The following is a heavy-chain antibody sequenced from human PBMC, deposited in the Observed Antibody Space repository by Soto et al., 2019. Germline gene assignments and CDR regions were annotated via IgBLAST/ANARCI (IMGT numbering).Heavy chain of an antibody. CDR2: ISAYNGNT. CDR3: ARDGSSGWLAGPLGSYTFDY. V-gene: IGHV1-18*01. CDR1: GYTFTSYG. D-gene: IGHD6-19*01. J-gene: IGHJ4*02. Sequence: QVQLVQSGAEVKKPGASVKVSCKASGYTFTSYGISWVRQAPGQGLEWMGWISAYNGNTNYAQKLQGRVTMTTDTSTSTAYMELRSLRSDDTAVYYCARDGSSGWLAGPLGSYTFDYWGQGTLVTVSS.